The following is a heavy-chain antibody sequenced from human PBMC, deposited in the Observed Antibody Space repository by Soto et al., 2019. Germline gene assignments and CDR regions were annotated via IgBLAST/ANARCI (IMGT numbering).Heavy chain of an antibody. CDR3: ARDLAGTRAPAYFDY. CDR2: ISSSSSTI. J-gene: IGHJ4*02. Sequence: EVQLVESGGGLVQPGGSLRLSCAASGFTFSSYSMNWVRQAPGKGLEWVSYISSSSSTIYYADSVKGRFTISRDNAKNSLYLQMNSLRAEDTAVYYCARDLAGTRAPAYFDYWGQGTLVTVSS. D-gene: IGHD6-13*01. V-gene: IGHV3-48*01. CDR1: GFTFSSYS.